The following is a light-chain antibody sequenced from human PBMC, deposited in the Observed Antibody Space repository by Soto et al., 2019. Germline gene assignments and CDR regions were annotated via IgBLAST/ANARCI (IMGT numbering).Light chain of an antibody. CDR3: QQYGSSPLT. CDR2: YAS. CDR1: QTLRGRY. J-gene: IGKJ4*01. Sequence: DTVLTQSPGTLSLSPGERATLSCRASQTLRGRYLAWYQQKPGQSPRLLISYASSRTTGIPDRFSGSGSGTDFTLTISKLEPEDFAVYYCQQYGSSPLTFGGGTKVDIK. V-gene: IGKV3-20*01.